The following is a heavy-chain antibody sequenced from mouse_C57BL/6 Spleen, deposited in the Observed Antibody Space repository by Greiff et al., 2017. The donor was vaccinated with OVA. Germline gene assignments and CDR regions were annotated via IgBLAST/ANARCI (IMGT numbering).Heavy chain of an antibody. CDR3: ARIEITTVVPLYAMDY. CDR1: GYAFSSYW. Sequence: QVHVKQSGAELVKPGASVKISCKASGYAFSSYWMNWVKQRPGKGLEWIGQIYPGDGDTNYNGKFKGKATLTADKSSSTAYMQLSSLTSEDSAVYFCARIEITTVVPLYAMDYWGQGTSVTVSS. D-gene: IGHD1-1*01. CDR2: IYPGDGDT. J-gene: IGHJ4*01. V-gene: IGHV1-80*01.